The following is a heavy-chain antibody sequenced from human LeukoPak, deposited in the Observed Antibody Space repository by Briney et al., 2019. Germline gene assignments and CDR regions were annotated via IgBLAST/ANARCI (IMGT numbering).Heavy chain of an antibody. CDR1: GGSISSYY. V-gene: IGHV4-59*01. D-gene: IGHD2-2*01. J-gene: IGHJ4*02. CDR2: IYYSGST. Sequence: PSETLSLTCTVSGGSISSYYWSWIRQPPGKGLEWIGYIYYSGSTNYNPSLKSRVTISVDTSKNQFSLKLSSVTAADTAVYCCARYHQRLPSFDYWGQGTLVTVSS. CDR3: ARYHQRLPSFDY.